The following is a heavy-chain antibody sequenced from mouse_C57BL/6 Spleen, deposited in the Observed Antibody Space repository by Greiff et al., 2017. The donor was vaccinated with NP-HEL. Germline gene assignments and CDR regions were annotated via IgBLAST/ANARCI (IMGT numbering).Heavy chain of an antibody. V-gene: IGHV1-15*01. CDR2: IDPETGGT. CDR1: GYTFTDYE. D-gene: IGHD2-3*01. CDR3: TRSDGYYLAWFAC. Sequence: QVQLQQSGAELVRPGASVTLSCKASGYTFTDYEMHWVKQTPVHGLEWIGAIDPETGGTAYNQKFKGKAILTADKSSSTAYMELRSLTSEDSAVYYCTRSDGYYLAWFACWGQGTLVTVSA. J-gene: IGHJ3*01.